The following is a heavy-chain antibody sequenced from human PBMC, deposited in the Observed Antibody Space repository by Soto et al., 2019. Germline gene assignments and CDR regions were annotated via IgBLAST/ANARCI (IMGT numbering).Heavy chain of an antibody. CDR2: INNDGSRE. Sequence: EVQLVESGGGLVQPGGSLRLSCVASGFTFRNYGMHWARQAPGKGLVWVAHINNDGSREIYADSVKGRFTISRDNDKKTHCLLMDSLRVEDRAVHDCVSGDWLGDWGQGTLVTVSS. D-gene: IGHD3-9*01. CDR1: GFTFRNYG. CDR3: VSGDWLGD. J-gene: IGHJ4*02. V-gene: IGHV3-74*01.